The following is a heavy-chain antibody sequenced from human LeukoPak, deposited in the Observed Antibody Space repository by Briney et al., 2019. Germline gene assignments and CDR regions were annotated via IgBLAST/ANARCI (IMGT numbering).Heavy chain of an antibody. J-gene: IGHJ4*02. CDR1: GYNFTNYW. CDR3: ATGGVYSSNFDY. D-gene: IGHD5-18*01. CDR2: IYPGDSET. Sequence: GESLKISCQGSGYNFTNYWIGWVRQMPGKGLEWMGIIYPGDSETRYSPSFQGQVTISVDKSISTAYLQWSSLKASDTAVYYCATGGVYSSNFDYWGQGTLVTVSS. V-gene: IGHV5-51*01.